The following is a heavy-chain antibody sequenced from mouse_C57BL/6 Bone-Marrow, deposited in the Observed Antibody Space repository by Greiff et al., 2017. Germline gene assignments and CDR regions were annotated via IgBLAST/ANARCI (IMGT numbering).Heavy chain of an antibody. CDR2: IDPSDSYT. CDR1: GYTFTSYW. J-gene: IGHJ2*01. CDR3: ARGGY. V-gene: IGHV1-69*01. Sequence: VQLQQPGAELVMPGASVKLSCKASGYTFTSYWMHWVKQRPGKGLEWIGEIDPSDSYTNYNQKFKGKSTLPVDKSSSTAYIQLSSLTSEDSAVYYCARGGYWGQGTTLTVSS.